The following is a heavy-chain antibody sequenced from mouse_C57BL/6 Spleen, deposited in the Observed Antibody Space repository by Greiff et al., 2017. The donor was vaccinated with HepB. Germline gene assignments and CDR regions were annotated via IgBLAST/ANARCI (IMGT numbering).Heavy chain of an antibody. D-gene: IGHD1-1*01. Sequence: EVKLMESGGGLVKPGGSLKLSCAASGFTFSSYAMSWVRQTPEKRLEWVATISDGGSYTYYPDNVKGRFTISRDNAKNNLYLQMSHLKSEDTAMYYCARINYGDYYAMDYWGQGTSVTVSS. V-gene: IGHV5-4*03. CDR3: ARINYGDYYAMDY. CDR1: GFTFSSYA. J-gene: IGHJ4*01. CDR2: ISDGGSYT.